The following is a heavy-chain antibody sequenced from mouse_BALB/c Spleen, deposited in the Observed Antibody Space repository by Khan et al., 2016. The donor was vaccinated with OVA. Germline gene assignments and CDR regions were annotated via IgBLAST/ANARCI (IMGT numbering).Heavy chain of an antibody. Sequence: EVKLVESGGGLVKPGGSLKLSCAASGFTFSTYAMSWVRQTPEKRLEWVATISSDGDYTYFPDNVTGRFTISRDNAKNTLCLQMTSLRSEDMAMYYCARSPYGNFAYWGQGTLVTVSA. CDR2: ISSDGDYT. D-gene: IGHD2-1*01. V-gene: IGHV5-9-3*01. CDR1: GFTFSTYA. CDR3: ARSPYGNFAY. J-gene: IGHJ3*01.